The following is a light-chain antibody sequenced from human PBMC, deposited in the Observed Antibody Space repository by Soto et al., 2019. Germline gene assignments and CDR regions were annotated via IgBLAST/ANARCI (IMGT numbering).Light chain of an antibody. V-gene: IGLV2-8*01. CDR1: SSDVGGYNY. J-gene: IGLJ2*01. CDR2: EVT. Sequence: QSALTQPPSASGSPGQSVTISCTGTSSDVGGYNYVSWYQQHPGKAPKLMINEVTKRPSGVPDRFSGSKSGNTASLTVSGLQAEDEADYYCSSYVGSSNVIFGGGTKVTVL. CDR3: SSYVGSSNVI.